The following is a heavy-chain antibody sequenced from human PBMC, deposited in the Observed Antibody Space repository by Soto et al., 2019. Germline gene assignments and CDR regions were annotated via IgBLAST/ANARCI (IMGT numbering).Heavy chain of an antibody. V-gene: IGHV3-30*18. CDR2: MPYDGSNK. Sequence: QVQLVESGGGVVQSGRSLRLSCAASGFTFSRYDMHWVRQAPGKGLQWVAVMPYDGSNKYYADSVKGRFTISRDNPKNTLYLQMNSLSPEDTAVYYCAKNSDYSGFDYWGQGTLVTVS. CDR1: GFTFSRYD. J-gene: IGHJ4*02. CDR3: AKNSDYSGFDY. D-gene: IGHD1-26*01.